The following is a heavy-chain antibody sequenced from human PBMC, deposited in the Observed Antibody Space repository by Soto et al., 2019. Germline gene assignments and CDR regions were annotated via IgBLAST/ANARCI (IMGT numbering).Heavy chain of an antibody. D-gene: IGHD6-13*01. CDR3: TRDASRDSSARGWFDP. CDR2: ISSNSAYI. CDR1: GFTFRIFT. V-gene: IGHV3-21*01. J-gene: IGHJ5*02. Sequence: RLSCAASGFTFRIFTMNWVRQAPGKGLEWVSTISSNSAYIYYTDALRGRFTISRDNAKNSLHLQMNSLRAEDTAVYYCTRDASRDSSARGWFDPWGPGTLVTVSS.